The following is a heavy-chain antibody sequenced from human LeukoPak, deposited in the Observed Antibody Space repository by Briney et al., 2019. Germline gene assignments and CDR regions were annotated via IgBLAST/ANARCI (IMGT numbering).Heavy chain of an antibody. CDR3: AKDMVARITMVRGAKYGMDV. V-gene: IGHV3-30*02. D-gene: IGHD3-10*01. J-gene: IGHJ6*02. Sequence: GGSLRLSCAASGFTFSSYGMHWVRQAPGKGLEWVAFIRYDGSNKYYADSVKGRFTISRDNAKNSLYLQMNSLRAEDTALYYCAKDMVARITMVRGAKYGMDVWGQGTTVTVSS. CDR1: GFTFSSYG. CDR2: IRYDGSNK.